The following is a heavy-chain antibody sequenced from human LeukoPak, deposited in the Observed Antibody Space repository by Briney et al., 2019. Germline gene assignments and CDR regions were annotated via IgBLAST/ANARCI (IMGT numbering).Heavy chain of an antibody. CDR3: ARSGSSGWSY. CDR2: IYYSGST. J-gene: IGHJ4*02. CDR1: GGSVSSSSYY. Sequence: SETLSLTCTVSGGSVSSSSYYWGWIRQPPGKGLEWIGSIYYSGSTYYNPSLKSRVTISVDTSKNQFSLKLSSVTAADTAVYYCARSGSSGWSYWGQGTLVTVSS. V-gene: IGHV4-39*07. D-gene: IGHD6-19*01.